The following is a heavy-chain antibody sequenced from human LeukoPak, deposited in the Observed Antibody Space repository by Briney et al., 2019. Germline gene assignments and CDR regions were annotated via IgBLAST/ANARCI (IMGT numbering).Heavy chain of an antibody. V-gene: IGHV3-23*01. D-gene: IGHD7-27*01. CDR1: GFTFSSYG. Sequence: GGSLRLSCAASGFTFSSYGMHWVRQAPGKGLEWVSSISSTGGTTYYADSVKGRFTISRDNSKNTLFLQMNSLRAEDTAVYFCARGFRGDNFDYWGQGTLVTVSS. CDR3: ARGFRGDNFDY. CDR2: ISSTGGTT. J-gene: IGHJ4*02.